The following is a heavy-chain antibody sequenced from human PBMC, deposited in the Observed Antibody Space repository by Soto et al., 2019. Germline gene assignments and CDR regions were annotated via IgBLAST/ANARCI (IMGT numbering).Heavy chain of an antibody. CDR2: IHHGGGI. J-gene: IGHJ4*01. CDR1: GGSISSTNW. D-gene: IGHD5-18*01. V-gene: IGHV4-4*02. CDR3: ARLRTSVLAQSVTPKFDS. Sequence: QLQLQEPGPGLVKPSGTVSLTCTVSGGSISSTNWWSWVRQPPGLGLEWIGNIHHGGGINFNSSLESGISMSADKSTNQFSLKLQSVTDADTAVYFGARLRTSVLAQSVTPKFDSRGHGTLVTVSS.